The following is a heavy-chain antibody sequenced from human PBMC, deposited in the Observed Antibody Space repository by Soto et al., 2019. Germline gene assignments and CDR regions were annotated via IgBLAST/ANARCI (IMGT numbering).Heavy chain of an antibody. CDR1: GYTFTSYG. V-gene: IGHV1-18*01. J-gene: IGHJ4*02. D-gene: IGHD6-13*01. CDR3: VMYSSSWYEDY. CDR2: ISAYNGNA. Sequence: GASVKVSCKASGYTFTSYGISWVRQAPGQGLEWMGWISAYNGNANYAQKLQGRVTMTTDTSTSTAYMELRSLRSDDTAVYYCVMYSSSWYEDYWGQGTLVTVSS.